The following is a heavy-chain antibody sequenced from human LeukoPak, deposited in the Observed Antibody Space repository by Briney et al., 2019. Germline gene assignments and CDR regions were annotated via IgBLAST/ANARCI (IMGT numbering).Heavy chain of an antibody. Sequence: ASVKVSCKASGYTFTSYDINWVRQAPGQGLEWMGIINPSGGSTSYAQKFQGRVTMARDTSTSTVYMELSSLRSEDTAVYYCARGGYSGYDLAYWGQGTLVTVSS. D-gene: IGHD5-12*01. V-gene: IGHV1-46*01. CDR2: INPSGGST. CDR3: ARGGYSGYDLAY. CDR1: GYTFTSYD. J-gene: IGHJ4*02.